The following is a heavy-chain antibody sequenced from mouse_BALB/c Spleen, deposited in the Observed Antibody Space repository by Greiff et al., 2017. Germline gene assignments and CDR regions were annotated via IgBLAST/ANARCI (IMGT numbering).Heavy chain of an antibody. CDR2: ISSGSSTI. Sequence: EVQLVESGGGLVQPGGSRKLSCAASGFTFSSFGMHWVRQAPEKGLEWVAYISSGSSTIYYADTVKGRFTISRDNPKNTLFLQMTSLRSEDTAMYYCARTYYSNFYWYFGVWGAGTTVTVSS. J-gene: IGHJ1*01. D-gene: IGHD2-5*01. V-gene: IGHV5-17*02. CDR1: GFTFSSFG. CDR3: ARTYYSNFYWYFGV.